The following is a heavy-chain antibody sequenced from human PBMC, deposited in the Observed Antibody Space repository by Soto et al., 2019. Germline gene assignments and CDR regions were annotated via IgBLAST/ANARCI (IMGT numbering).Heavy chain of an antibody. V-gene: IGHV4-59*01. CDR1: GGSISSCY. CDR3: ARDRMVGAPPHRMGFDP. D-gene: IGHD1-26*01. CDR2: IYYSGST. J-gene: IGHJ5*02. Sequence: SETLSLTCTVSGGSISSCYWSWIRQPPGKGLEWIGYIYYSGSTNYNPSLKSRVTISVDTSKNQFSLKLSSVTAADTAVYYCARDRMVGAPPHRMGFDPWGQGNLVTVSS.